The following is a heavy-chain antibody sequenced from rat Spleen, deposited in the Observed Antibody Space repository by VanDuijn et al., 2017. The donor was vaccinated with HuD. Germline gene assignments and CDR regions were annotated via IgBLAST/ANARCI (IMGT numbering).Heavy chain of an antibody. CDR1: GFTFSNFV. J-gene: IGHJ3*01. CDR2: ITSGGSNT. CDR3: AKRGWYFFDY. V-gene: IGHV5-25*01. Sequence: EVQLVESGGGLVQPGRSLKLSCAASGFTFSNFVMAWVRQAPKKGLEWVASITSGGSNTYYPDSVKGRFTISRDNAKSTLYLQMDSLRSEDTATYYCAKRGWYFFDYWGQGTLVTVSS. D-gene: IGHD1-12*02.